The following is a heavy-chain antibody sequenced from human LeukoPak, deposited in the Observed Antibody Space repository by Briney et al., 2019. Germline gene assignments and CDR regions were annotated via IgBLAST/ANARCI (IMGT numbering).Heavy chain of an antibody. Sequence: SETLSLTCTVSGGSISSYYWSWNRQPPGKGLEWIGYIYYSGSTNYNPSLKSRVTISVDTSKNQFSLKLSSVTAADTAVYYCARFGTHDAFDIWGQGTMVTVSS. J-gene: IGHJ3*02. D-gene: IGHD3-10*01. CDR2: IYYSGST. CDR3: ARFGTHDAFDI. V-gene: IGHV4-59*08. CDR1: GGSISSYY.